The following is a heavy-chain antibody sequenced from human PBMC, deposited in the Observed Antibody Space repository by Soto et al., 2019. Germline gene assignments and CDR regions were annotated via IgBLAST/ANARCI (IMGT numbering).Heavy chain of an antibody. D-gene: IGHD5-12*01. CDR2: ISSSSGST. V-gene: IGHV3-11*06. CDR1: GFTFSEYY. CDR3: ARDRGGYDRLYYYHGMDV. J-gene: IGHJ6*02. Sequence: GGSLRLSCAASGFTFSEYYMSWIRQAPGKGLEYISYISSSSGSTNYADSVKGRFTISRDNAKNSLYLQMSSLRAEDTAVYYCARDRGGYDRLYYYHGMDVWGQGTTVTVSS.